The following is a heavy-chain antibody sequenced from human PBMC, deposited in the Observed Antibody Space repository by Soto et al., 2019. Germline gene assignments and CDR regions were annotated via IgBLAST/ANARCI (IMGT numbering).Heavy chain of an antibody. Sequence: ASVKVSCKASGFTFTSSAMQWVRQARGQRLEWIGWIVVGSGNTNYAQKFQERVTITRDMSTSTAYMELSSLRSEDTAVYYCAASNYYGSGSPTGYWGQGTLVTVSS. CDR3: AASNYYGSGSPTGY. V-gene: IGHV1-58*02. J-gene: IGHJ4*02. CDR1: GFTFTSSA. D-gene: IGHD3-10*01. CDR2: IVVGSGNT.